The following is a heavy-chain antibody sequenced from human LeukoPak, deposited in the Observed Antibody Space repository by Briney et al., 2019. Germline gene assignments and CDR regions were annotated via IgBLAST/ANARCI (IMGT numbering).Heavy chain of an antibody. CDR3: AKDWMATPDAFDI. J-gene: IGHJ3*02. CDR2: IRYDGSNK. Sequence: PGGSLRLSCAASGFTFSSYGMHWVRQAPGKGLEWVAFIRYDGSNKYYADSVKGRFTISRDNSKNTLYLQMNSLRAEDTAVYYCAKDWMATPDAFDIWGQGTMVTVSS. CDR1: GFTFSSYG. D-gene: IGHD5-24*01. V-gene: IGHV3-30*02.